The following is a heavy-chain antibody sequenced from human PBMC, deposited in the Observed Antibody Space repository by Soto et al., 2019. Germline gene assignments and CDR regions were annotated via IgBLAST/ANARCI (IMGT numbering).Heavy chain of an antibody. J-gene: IGHJ4*02. CDR1: GFTFSSYA. CDR2: ISGSGGST. V-gene: IGHV3-23*01. CDR3: AKDRHELLYYFDY. Sequence: GGSLRLSCAASGFTFSSYAMSWVRQAPGKGLEWVSAISGSGGSTYYADSVKGRFTISRDNSKNTLYLQMNSLRAEDTSVYYCAKDRHELLYYFDYWGQGTLVTVSS. D-gene: IGHD2-21*02.